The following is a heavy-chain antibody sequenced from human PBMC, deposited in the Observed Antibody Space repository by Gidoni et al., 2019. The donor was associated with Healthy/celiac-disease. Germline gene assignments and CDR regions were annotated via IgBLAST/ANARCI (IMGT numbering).Heavy chain of an antibody. V-gene: IGHV1-2*02. CDR2: INPNSGGT. Sequence: QVQLVQSGAEVKKPGASVKVSCQASGYTFTGYYMHWVRQAPGQGLEWMGWINPNSGGTNYAQKFQGRVTMTRDTSISTAYMELSRLRSDDTAVYYCARGDVVVQDYYYYMDVWGKGTTVTVSS. D-gene: IGHD2-2*01. J-gene: IGHJ6*03. CDR3: ARGDVVVQDYYYYMDV. CDR1: GYTFTGYY.